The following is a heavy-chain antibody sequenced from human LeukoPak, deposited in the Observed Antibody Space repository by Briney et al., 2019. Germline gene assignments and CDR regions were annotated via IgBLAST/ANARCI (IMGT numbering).Heavy chain of an antibody. V-gene: IGHV3-23*01. CDR3: ARRRVGYYDSSGYYPFDY. CDR1: GFTFSSYA. CDR2: ISGSGGST. Sequence: GGSLRLSCAASGFTFSSYAMSWVRQAPGKGLEWVSAISGSGGSTYYADSVKGRFTISRDNSKNTLYLQMNSLRAEDTAVYYCARRRVGYYDSSGYYPFDYWGQGTLVTVSS. J-gene: IGHJ4*02. D-gene: IGHD3-22*01.